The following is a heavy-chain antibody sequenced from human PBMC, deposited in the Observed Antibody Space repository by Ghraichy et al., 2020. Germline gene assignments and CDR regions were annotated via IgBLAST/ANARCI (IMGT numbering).Heavy chain of an antibody. Sequence: SQTLSLTCNVSGDAINGGGYYWAWLRRHDEKGLDGIGHIYHSGNTYYNPSLKSRIGLSVDTSRNQFSLEMSSVTAADTAVYFCARVRGRIPLFDLWGRGTLVSVFS. D-gene: IGHD3-10*01. CDR3: ARVRGRIPLFDL. CDR1: GDAINGGGYY. V-gene: IGHV4-31*02. CDR2: IYHSGNT. J-gene: IGHJ4*02.